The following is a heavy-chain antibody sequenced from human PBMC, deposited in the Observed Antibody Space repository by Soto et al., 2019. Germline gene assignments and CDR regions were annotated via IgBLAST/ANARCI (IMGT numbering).Heavy chain of an antibody. D-gene: IGHD6-13*01. Sequence: GGSLRLSCAASGFTFSSYWMSWVRQAPGKGLEWVANIKQDGSEKYYVDSVKGRFTISRDNAKNSLYLQMNSLRAEDTAVYYCARGGYSRAQGSDYWGQGTLVTVSS. J-gene: IGHJ4*02. V-gene: IGHV3-7*01. CDR3: ARGGYSRAQGSDY. CDR2: IKQDGSEK. CDR1: GFTFSSYW.